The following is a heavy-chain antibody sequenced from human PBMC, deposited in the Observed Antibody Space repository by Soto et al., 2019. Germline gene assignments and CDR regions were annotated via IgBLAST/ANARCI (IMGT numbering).Heavy chain of an antibody. J-gene: IGHJ5*02. D-gene: IGHD6-19*01. CDR2: ISGSGGST. Sequence: PGGSLSLSCAASGFPFSSYSMSWVRQAPGKGLEWVSAISGSGGSTYYADSVKGRFTISRDNSKNTLYLQMNSLRAEDTAVYYCAKDPYGSGWSHWFDPWGQGTLVTVSS. V-gene: IGHV3-23*01. CDR3: AKDPYGSGWSHWFDP. CDR1: GFPFSSYS.